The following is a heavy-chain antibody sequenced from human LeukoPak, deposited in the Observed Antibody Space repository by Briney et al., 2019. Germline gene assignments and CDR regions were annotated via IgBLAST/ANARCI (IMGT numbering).Heavy chain of an antibody. J-gene: IGHJ4*02. Sequence: GGSLRLSCAASGFTFSSYGMHWVRQAPGKGLEWVSSISSSSSYIYYADSVRGRFTLSRDNAKNSLYLQMNSLRAEDTAVYYCARWPYSSSYYFDYWGQGTLVTVSS. D-gene: IGHD6-6*01. CDR2: ISSSSSYI. V-gene: IGHV3-21*01. CDR1: GFTFSSYG. CDR3: ARWPYSSSYYFDY.